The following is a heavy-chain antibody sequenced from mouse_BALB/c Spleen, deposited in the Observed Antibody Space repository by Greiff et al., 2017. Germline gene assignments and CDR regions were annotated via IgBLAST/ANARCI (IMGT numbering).Heavy chain of an antibody. D-gene: IGHD1-2*01. CDR2: IDPENGDT. Sequence: EVQLQQSGAELVRSGASVKLSCTASGFNIKDYYMHWVKQRPEQGLEWIGWIDPENGDTEYAPKFQGKATMTADTSSNTAYMELARLTSEDSAIYYCARITTASWFAYWGQGTLVTVSA. CDR1: GFNIKDYY. J-gene: IGHJ3*01. V-gene: IGHV14-4*02. CDR3: ARITTASWFAY.